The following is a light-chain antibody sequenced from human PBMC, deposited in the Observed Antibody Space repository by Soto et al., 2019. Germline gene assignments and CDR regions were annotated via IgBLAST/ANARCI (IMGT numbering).Light chain of an antibody. J-gene: IGKJ1*01. Sequence: ESVLTQSPGTLSLSPGERATLSCRASQSVSSNYLAWYQQKPGQAPRLLIYGASTRASGIPDRFSGSGSGTDFTLTISRLEPEDFAVYYCRQYTDWPLTFGQGTKV. CDR3: RQYTDWPLT. V-gene: IGKV3-20*01. CDR2: GAS. CDR1: QSVSSNY.